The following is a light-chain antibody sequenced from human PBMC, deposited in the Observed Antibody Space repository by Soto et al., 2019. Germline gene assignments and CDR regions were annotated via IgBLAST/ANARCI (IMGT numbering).Light chain of an antibody. V-gene: IGLV2-14*01. J-gene: IGLJ3*02. CDR2: EVH. CDR1: SGDIGIYNF. Sequence: HSVLTQPASVSGSLGQSITISCTGTSGDIGIYNFVSWFHQRPAKAPKLLIFEVHNRPSGVSDRFSASKSGNAASLTISGLQADDEGDYYCTSYTRSNTWVFGGGTKLTVL. CDR3: TSYTRSNTWV.